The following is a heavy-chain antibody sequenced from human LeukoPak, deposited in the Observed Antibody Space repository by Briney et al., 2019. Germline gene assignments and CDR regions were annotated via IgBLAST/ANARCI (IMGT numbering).Heavy chain of an antibody. J-gene: IGHJ4*02. CDR2: FYYSGST. Sequence: SETLPLTCTVSGGSITSSSYCWGWIRQPPGKGLQWIGSFYYSGSTYYNPSLKSRVTIYVDTSKNQFSLKLSSVTAADTAVYYCARGRRDGYNLEYFDKWGQGTLVTVSS. V-gene: IGHV4-39*01. CDR1: GGSITSSSYC. D-gene: IGHD5-24*01. CDR3: ARGRRDGYNLEYFDK.